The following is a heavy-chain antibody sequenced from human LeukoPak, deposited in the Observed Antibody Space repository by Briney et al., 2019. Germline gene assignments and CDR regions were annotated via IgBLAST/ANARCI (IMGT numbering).Heavy chain of an antibody. CDR3: ARDWGGLTYYYDSSGADY. J-gene: IGHJ4*02. Sequence: GGSLRLSCAASGFTFSSYSMNWVRQAPGKGLEWVSYISSSSSTIYYADSVKGRFTISRDNAKNSLYLQMNSLRAEDTAVYYCARDWGGLTYYYDSSGADYWGQGTLATVSS. D-gene: IGHD3-22*01. CDR1: GFTFSSYS. V-gene: IGHV3-48*01. CDR2: ISSSSSTI.